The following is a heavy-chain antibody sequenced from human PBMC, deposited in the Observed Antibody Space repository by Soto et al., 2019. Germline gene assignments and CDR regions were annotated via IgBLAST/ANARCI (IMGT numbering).Heavy chain of an antibody. J-gene: IGHJ6*02. CDR1: GYSFTSYW. CDR3: ARRAHMSRRGETFSYYYYGMDV. CDR2: IDPIDSYT. V-gene: IGHV5-10-1*01. D-gene: IGHD3-16*01. Sequence: RGESLKISCKGSGYSFTSYWISWVRQMPGKGLEWMGRIDPIDSYTNYSPSFQGHVNISADKSISTAYLQWSSLKASDTAMYYFARRAHMSRRGETFSYYYYGMDVWGQGTTVTVSS.